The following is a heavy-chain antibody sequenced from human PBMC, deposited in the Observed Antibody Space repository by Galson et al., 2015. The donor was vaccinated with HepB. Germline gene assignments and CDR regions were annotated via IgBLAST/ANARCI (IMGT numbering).Heavy chain of an antibody. D-gene: IGHD3-10*01. J-gene: IGHJ6*02. CDR1: GYTFTSYD. V-gene: IGHV1-8*01. CDR2: MNPNSGNT. CDR3: AADSSDGSASYGMDV. Sequence: SVKVSCKASGYTFTSYDINWVRQATGQGLEWMGWMNPNSGNTGYAQKFQGRVTMTRNTSISTAYMELSSLRSEDTAVYYCAADSSDGSASYGMDVSGHGTTVTVSS.